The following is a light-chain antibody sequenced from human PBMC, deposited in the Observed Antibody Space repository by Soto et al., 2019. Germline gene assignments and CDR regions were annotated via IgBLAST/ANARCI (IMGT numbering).Light chain of an antibody. CDR1: QSISSY. CDR3: QQSYSTPTWT. J-gene: IGKJ1*01. CDR2: AAS. Sequence: DIQMTQYPSSLSASVGDRVTITCRASQSISSYLNLYQQKPGKAPKLLIYAASSLQSGVPSRFSGSGSGTDFTLTISSLQPEDFATYDCQQSYSTPTWTFGQGTKVEIK. V-gene: IGKV1-39*01.